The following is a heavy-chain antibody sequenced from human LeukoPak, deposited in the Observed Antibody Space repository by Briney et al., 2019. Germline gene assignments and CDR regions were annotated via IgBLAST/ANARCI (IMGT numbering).Heavy chain of an antibody. CDR2: VNHGGRT. CDR1: GGSFSGYY. Sequence: SETLSLTCVVSGGSFSGYYWTWIRQPPGKGLEWIGEVNHGGRTYYNPSLKSRVAISVDTSKNQFSLKLSSVTAADTAVYYCARDRRYYLYYGMDVWGQGTTVTVSS. V-gene: IGHV4-34*01. D-gene: IGHD2-15*01. CDR3: ARDRRYYLYYGMDV. J-gene: IGHJ6*02.